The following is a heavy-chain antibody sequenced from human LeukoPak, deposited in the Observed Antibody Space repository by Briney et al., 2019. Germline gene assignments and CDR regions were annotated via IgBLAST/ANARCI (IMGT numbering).Heavy chain of an antibody. CDR1: GGTFSSYA. D-gene: IGHD3-10*01. J-gene: IGHJ4*02. Sequence: ASVKVSCKASGGTFSSYAISWVRQAPGQGLEWMGWISAYNGNTNYAQKLQGRVTMTTDTSTSTAYMELRSLRSDDTAVYYCARGPSGDYPGDYWGQGTLVTVSS. CDR3: ARGPSGDYPGDY. V-gene: IGHV1-18*01. CDR2: ISAYNGNT.